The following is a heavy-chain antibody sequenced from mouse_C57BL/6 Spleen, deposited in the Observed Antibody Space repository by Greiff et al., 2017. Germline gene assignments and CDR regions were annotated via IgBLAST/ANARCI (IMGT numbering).Heavy chain of an antibody. V-gene: IGHV1-80*01. D-gene: IGHD2-3*01. CDR3: ARCYDGPGAWFAY. J-gene: IGHJ3*01. CDR2: IYPGDGDT. Sequence: QVQLQQSGAELVKPGASVKISCKASGYAFSSYWMNWVKQRPGKGLEWIGQIYPGDGDTNYNGKFKGKATLTADKSSSTAYMQLSSLTSEDSAVYFCARCYDGPGAWFAYWGQGTLVTVSA. CDR1: GYAFSSYW.